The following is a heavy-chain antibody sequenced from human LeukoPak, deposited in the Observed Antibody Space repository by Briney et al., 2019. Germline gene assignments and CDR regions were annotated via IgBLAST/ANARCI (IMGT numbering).Heavy chain of an antibody. CDR2: TNPKNGGT. D-gene: IGHD4-17*01. V-gene: IGHV1-2*02. CDR1: GYSFSAYY. CDR3: ARGSRVHYGLPFDY. J-gene: IGHJ4*02. Sequence: GASVKVSCRSSGYSFSAYYLHWLRQAPGQGLEWMGWTNPKNGGTSYAQKFQGRVTMTRDSSITTVYMEINRLTSGDAAVYYCARGSRVHYGLPFDYWGQGTLVTVSS.